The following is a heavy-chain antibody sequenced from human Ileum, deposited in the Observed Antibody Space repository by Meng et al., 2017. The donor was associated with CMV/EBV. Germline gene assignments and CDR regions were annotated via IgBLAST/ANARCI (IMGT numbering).Heavy chain of an antibody. Sequence: SETLSLTCTVSGGSISSYYWSWIRQPPGKGLEWIGYIYYSGSTNYNPSLKSRVTISVDTSKNQFSLKLSSVTAADTAVYYCARVHCSSTSCYNGMDVWSQGTTVTVS. D-gene: IGHD2-2*02. V-gene: IGHV4-59*01. CDR3: ARVHCSSTSCYNGMDV. CDR2: IYYSGST. J-gene: IGHJ6*02. CDR1: GGSISSYY.